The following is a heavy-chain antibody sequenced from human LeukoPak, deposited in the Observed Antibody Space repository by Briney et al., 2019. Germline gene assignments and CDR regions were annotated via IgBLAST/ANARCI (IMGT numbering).Heavy chain of an antibody. V-gene: IGHV3-53*01. J-gene: IGHJ4*02. Sequence: GGSLRLSCAASEFTVSSNYMSRVRQAPGKGLEWVSLIYSGGSTYYADSVKGRFTISGDNPKNTLYLQMNSLRAEDTAVYYCARVDYGSGSYFDYWGQGTLVTVSS. CDR3: ARVDYGSGSYFDY. CDR1: EFTVSSNY. CDR2: IYSGGST. D-gene: IGHD3-10*01.